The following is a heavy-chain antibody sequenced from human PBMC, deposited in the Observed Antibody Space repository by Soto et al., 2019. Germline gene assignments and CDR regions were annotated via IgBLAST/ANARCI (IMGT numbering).Heavy chain of an antibody. V-gene: IGHV3-23*01. CDR2: ISGSGGST. CDR3: AKATYDSSGYPQLDYYYGMDV. Sequence: GGSLRLSCSASGFTFRSYAMSWGRQAPGKALEWVSAISGSGGSTYYADSVKGRFTISRDNSKNTLYLQMNSLRAEDTAVYYCAKATYDSSGYPQLDYYYGMDVWGQGTTVTASS. D-gene: IGHD3-22*01. J-gene: IGHJ6*02. CDR1: GFTFRSYA.